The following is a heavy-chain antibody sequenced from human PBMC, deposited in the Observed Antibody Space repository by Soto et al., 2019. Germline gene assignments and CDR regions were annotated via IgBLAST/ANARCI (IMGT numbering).Heavy chain of an antibody. Sequence: PSETLSLTCAVSGGSISGTTYYWAWIRQPPGKGLEWVATIYYSGATYYNPSLKSRLTISIDTSENQFSLRLSSVTAADTAMYYCARYYDTSNRPYFHHWGQGTRVTVSS. D-gene: IGHD3-22*01. CDR2: IYYSGAT. CDR1: GGSISGTTYY. CDR3: ARYYDTSNRPYFHH. V-gene: IGHV4-39*01. J-gene: IGHJ1*01.